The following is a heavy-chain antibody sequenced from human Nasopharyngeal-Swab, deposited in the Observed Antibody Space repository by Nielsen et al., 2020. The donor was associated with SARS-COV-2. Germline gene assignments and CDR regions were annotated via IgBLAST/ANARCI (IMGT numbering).Heavy chain of an antibody. CDR1: GGTFSSYA. V-gene: IGHV1-69*10. CDR3: ASNGLRYFDWLRGKDYYYYYGMDV. D-gene: IGHD3-9*01. CDR2: IIPILGIA. J-gene: IGHJ6*02. Sequence: SVKVSCKASGGTFSSYAISWVRQAPGQGLEWMGGIIPILGIANYAQKFQGRVTITADKPTSTAYMELSSLRSEDTAVYYCASNGLRYFDWLRGKDYYYYYGMDVWGQGTTVTVSS.